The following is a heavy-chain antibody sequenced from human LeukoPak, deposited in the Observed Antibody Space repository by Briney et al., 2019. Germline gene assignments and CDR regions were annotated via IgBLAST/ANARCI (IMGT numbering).Heavy chain of an antibody. CDR1: GFTFSSYG. J-gene: IGHJ6*02. D-gene: IGHD3-16*01. Sequence: GRSLRLSCAASGFTFSSYGMQWVRPAPGKGVEGVAVISYDGSNKYYADSVKGRFTISRDNSKKTLYLQMNSLRAEDTAVYCCAKYRRWGYGMDVWGQGTTVTVSS. CDR2: ISYDGSNK. V-gene: IGHV3-30*18. CDR3: AKYRRWGYGMDV.